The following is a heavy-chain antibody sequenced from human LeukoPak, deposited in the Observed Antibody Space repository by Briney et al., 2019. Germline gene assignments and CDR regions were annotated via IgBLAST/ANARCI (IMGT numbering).Heavy chain of an antibody. J-gene: IGHJ6*02. Sequence: SETLSLTCTVSGGSISSSSYYWGWIRQPPGKGLEWIGSIYYSGSTYYNPSLKSRVTISVDTSKNQFSLKLSSVTAADTAVYYCARGFLVVVPAARSYYYGMDVWGQGTTVTVSS. D-gene: IGHD2-2*01. CDR3: ARGFLVVVPAARSYYYGMDV. CDR2: IYYSGST. CDR1: GGSISSSSYY. V-gene: IGHV4-39*07.